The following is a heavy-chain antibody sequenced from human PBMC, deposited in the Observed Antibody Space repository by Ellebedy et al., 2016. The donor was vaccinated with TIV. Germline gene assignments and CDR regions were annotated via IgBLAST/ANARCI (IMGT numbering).Heavy chain of an antibody. J-gene: IGHJ4*02. CDR3: ARENSSSSNGAYVY. D-gene: IGHD6-6*01. CDR1: GYTFSNYY. Sequence: ASVKVSXKASGYTFSNYYIHWVRQAPGQGLEWMGLINPSGGRISYAQNFQGRVTMTRATSTSTVYMELRSLRSEDTAVYYCARENSSSSNGAYVYWGQGTLFTVSS. CDR2: INPSGGRI. V-gene: IGHV1-46*01.